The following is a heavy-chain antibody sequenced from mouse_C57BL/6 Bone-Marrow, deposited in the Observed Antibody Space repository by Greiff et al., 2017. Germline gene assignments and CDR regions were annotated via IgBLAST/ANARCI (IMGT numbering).Heavy chain of an antibody. CDR2: ISSGSSTI. CDR1: GFTFSDAG. J-gene: IGHJ2*01. V-gene: IGHV5-17*01. D-gene: IGHD4-1*02. Sequence: EVKLVESGGGLVKPGGSLKLSCAVSGFTFSDAGLHWVRQAPEKGLEWVAYISSGSSTIYYADTVKGRFTISRDNAKSTLFLQMTSLRSEDTAMYYCARRNWDSRYYFDYWGHGTTLTVSS. CDR3: ARRNWDSRYYFDY.